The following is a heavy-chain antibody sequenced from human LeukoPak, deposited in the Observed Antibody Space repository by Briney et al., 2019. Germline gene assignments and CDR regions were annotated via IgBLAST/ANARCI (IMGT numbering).Heavy chain of an antibody. J-gene: IGHJ3*02. Sequence: GGSLSLSCAASGFTFSSYAVIGVRRARGKGGEGVSSISGSGGSTYYADSVQGRFTISRDNSKNTVYLQMNSLRAEDTAVYYCAKQYSYGSGSSHTTAFDIWGQGTMVTVSS. V-gene: IGHV3-23*01. CDR1: GFTFSSYA. D-gene: IGHD3-10*01. CDR2: ISGSGGST. CDR3: AKQYSYGSGSSHTTAFDI.